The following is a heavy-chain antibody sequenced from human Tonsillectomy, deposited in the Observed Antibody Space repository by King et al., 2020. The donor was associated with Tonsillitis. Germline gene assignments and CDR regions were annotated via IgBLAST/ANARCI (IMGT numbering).Heavy chain of an antibody. V-gene: IGHV3-9*01. D-gene: IGHD3-22*01. CDR1: GFTFDDYA. Sequence: EVQLVESGGGLVQPGRSLRLSCAASGFTFDDYAMHWVRQAPGKGLEWVSGISWNSGSIGYADSVKGRFTISRDNAKNSLYLQMNSLRAEDTAMYYCAKDVSPRGTDYYDSSALSYWGQGTLVTVSS. CDR3: AKDVSPRGTDYYDSSALSY. CDR2: ISWNSGSI. J-gene: IGHJ4*02.